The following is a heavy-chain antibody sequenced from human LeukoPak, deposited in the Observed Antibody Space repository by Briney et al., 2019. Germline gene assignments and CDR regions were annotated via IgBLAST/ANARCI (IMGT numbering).Heavy chain of an antibody. Sequence: PSETLSLTCTVSGGSISSSSYYWGWIRQPPGKGLEWIGSIYYSGSTYYNPSLKSRVTISVDTSKNQFSLKLSSVTAADTAVYYCARLWYFDWLSYFDHWGQGTLVTVSS. CDR2: IYYSGST. V-gene: IGHV4-39*01. J-gene: IGHJ4*02. CDR3: ARLWYFDWLSYFDH. D-gene: IGHD3-9*01. CDR1: GGSISSSSYY.